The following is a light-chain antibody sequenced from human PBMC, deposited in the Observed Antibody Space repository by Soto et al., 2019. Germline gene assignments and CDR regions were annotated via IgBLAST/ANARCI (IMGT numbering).Light chain of an antibody. V-gene: IGLV2-14*01. CDR1: TSDIGGYNY. CDR3: SSFTDTNTYVV. Sequence: QSALTQPASVSGSPGQSITISCTGTTSDIGGYNYVSWYQQHPGKAPKLMIYDVSNRPSGVYDRFSGSKSGNTASLTISGLQAEDEADYYCSSFTDTNTYVVLGGGTKLTVL. J-gene: IGLJ2*01. CDR2: DVS.